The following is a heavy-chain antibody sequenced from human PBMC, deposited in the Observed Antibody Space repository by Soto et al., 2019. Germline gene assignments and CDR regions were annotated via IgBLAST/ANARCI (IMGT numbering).Heavy chain of an antibody. CDR1: GYRFVSYL. D-gene: IGHD2-2*01. CDR2: IYPYDSDT. Sequence: RGGSLKISCRTSGYRFVSYLIGWVRQMPGKGMEWMGNIYPYDSDTRYSPSFQGQVTISADTSITTAYLQWSGLRASDTAMYFCARHLVGSTRGNFDYWGQGTLVTVSS. CDR3: ARHLVGSTRGNFDY. V-gene: IGHV5-51*01. J-gene: IGHJ4*01.